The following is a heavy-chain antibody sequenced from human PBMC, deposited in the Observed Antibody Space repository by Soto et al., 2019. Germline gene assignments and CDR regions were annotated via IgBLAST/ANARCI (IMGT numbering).Heavy chain of an antibody. Sequence: SEILSLTCTVSGGSISSGGYYWSWIRQHPGKGLEWIGYIYYSGSTYYNPSLKSRVTISVDTSKNQFSLKLSSVTAADTAVYYCARLYYGDYFDYWGQGTLVTVSS. V-gene: IGHV4-31*03. D-gene: IGHD4-17*01. CDR2: IYYSGST. CDR1: GGSISSGGYY. CDR3: ARLYYGDYFDY. J-gene: IGHJ4*02.